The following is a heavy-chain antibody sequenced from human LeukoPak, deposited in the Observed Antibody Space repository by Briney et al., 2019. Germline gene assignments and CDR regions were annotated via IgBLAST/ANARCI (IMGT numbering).Heavy chain of an antibody. D-gene: IGHD6-25*01. CDR1: GDSVSSNSAA. CDR2: TYYRSKWYN. Sequence: SQTLSLTCALSGDSVSSNSAAWSWIRQSPSRGLEWLGRTYYRSKWYNDYAVSVKSRITINPDTSKNQVSLQLKSVTPEDTAVYYCARQYSSGWNYYYGLDVWGKGTTVTVSS. J-gene: IGHJ6*04. V-gene: IGHV6-1*01. CDR3: ARQYSSGWNYYYGLDV.